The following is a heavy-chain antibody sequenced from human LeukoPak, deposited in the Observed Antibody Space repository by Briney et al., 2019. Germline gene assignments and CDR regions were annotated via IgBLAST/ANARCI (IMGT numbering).Heavy chain of an antibody. CDR1: GGSISSYY. J-gene: IGHJ3*02. Sequence: SETLSLTSTVSGGSISSYYWSWIRQPAGKGLEWIGRVYTSGSTNYNPSLKSRVTMSVDTSKNQFSLKLSSVTAADTAVYYCASESSGYSPEAFDIWGQGTMVTVSS. V-gene: IGHV4-4*07. CDR3: ASESSGYSPEAFDI. D-gene: IGHD3-22*01. CDR2: VYTSGST.